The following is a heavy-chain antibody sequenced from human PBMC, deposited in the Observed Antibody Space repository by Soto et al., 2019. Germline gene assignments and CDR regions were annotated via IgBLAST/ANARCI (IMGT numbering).Heavy chain of an antibody. D-gene: IGHD6-13*01. CDR1: NYSMSNGFY. CDR3: ARASAGPAGFDY. V-gene: IGHV4-38-2*01. J-gene: IGHJ4*02. CDR2: IYHSGRP. Sequence: PSETLSLTCAVSNYSMSNGFYCGWVRRPPGKGLEWIGSIYHSGRPYYNPSLRSRATIAVDTSKNQFSLKLTSVTAADTAVYFCARASAGPAGFDYWGQGTLVTVS.